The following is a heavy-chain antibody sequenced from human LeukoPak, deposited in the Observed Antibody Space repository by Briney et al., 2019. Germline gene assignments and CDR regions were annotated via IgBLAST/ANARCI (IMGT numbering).Heavy chain of an antibody. CDR1: GGSISSYY. V-gene: IGHV4-59*01. Sequence: PSETLSLTCAVSGGSISSYYWSWIRQPPGKGLEWIGYIYYGGSTNYNPSLKSRVTISVDTSKNQFSLKLSSVTAADTAVYYCASGYDVFDAFDIWGQGTMVTVSS. D-gene: IGHD5-12*01. CDR2: IYYGGST. J-gene: IGHJ3*02. CDR3: ASGYDVFDAFDI.